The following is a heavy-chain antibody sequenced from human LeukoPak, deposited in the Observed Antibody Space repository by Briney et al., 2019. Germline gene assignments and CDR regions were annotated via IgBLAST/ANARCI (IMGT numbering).Heavy chain of an antibody. Sequence: QSGGSLRLSCAASGSTFSSYAMSWVRQAPGKGLEWVSAISGSGGSTYYADSVKGRFTISRDNSKNTLYLQMNSLRAEDTAVYYCARTYDSSGYYVYWGQGTLVTVSS. J-gene: IGHJ4*02. D-gene: IGHD3-22*01. CDR1: GSTFSSYA. CDR2: ISGSGGST. V-gene: IGHV3-23*01. CDR3: ARTYDSSGYYVY.